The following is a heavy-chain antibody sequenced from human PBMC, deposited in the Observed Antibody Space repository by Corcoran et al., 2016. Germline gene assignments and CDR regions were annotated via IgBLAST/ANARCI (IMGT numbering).Heavy chain of an antibody. D-gene: IGHD3-22*01. Sequence: QVQLVESGGGVVQPGRSLRLSCAASGFTFSSYGMHWVRQAPGKGLEWVAVISYDGSNKYYADSVKGRFTISRDNSKNTLYLQMNSLRAEDTAGYDWAKEVVDSSGYYWAYYYYYGMDVWGQGTTVTVSS. CDR1: GFTFSSYG. CDR3: AKEVVDSSGYYWAYYYYYGMDV. CDR2: ISYDGSNK. J-gene: IGHJ6*02. V-gene: IGHV3-30*18.